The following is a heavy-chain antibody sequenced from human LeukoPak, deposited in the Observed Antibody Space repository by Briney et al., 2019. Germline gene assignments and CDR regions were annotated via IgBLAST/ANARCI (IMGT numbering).Heavy chain of an antibody. V-gene: IGHV4-34*01. CDR3: ARGLKRGYSGSYIDY. CDR1: GGSFSGYY. D-gene: IGHD5-12*01. J-gene: IGHJ4*02. CDR2: INHSGST. Sequence: PSETLSLTCAVDGGSFSGYYWSWIRQPPGKGLEWIGEINHSGSTNYNPSLKSRVTISVDTSKNQFSLKLSSVTAADTAVYYCARGLKRGYSGSYIDYWGQGTLVTVSS.